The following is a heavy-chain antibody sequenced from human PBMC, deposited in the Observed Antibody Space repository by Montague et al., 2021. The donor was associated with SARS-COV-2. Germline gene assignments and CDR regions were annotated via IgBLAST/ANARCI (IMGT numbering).Heavy chain of an antibody. J-gene: IGHJ6*02. V-gene: IGHV4-61*02. CDR2: IYGGGSA. CDR1: GGSIRSDTSY. Sequence: TLSLTCSVSGGSIRSDTSYYNWFRQPDGKGLEWVGRIYGGGSASYNPSLKSRVIISLDTSKNEFSLKMSSVAAADSARYFCARENRGGDGPGYYFYYGMDVWGRGTTVTVSS. CDR3: ARENRGGDGPGYYFYYGMDV. D-gene: IGHD4-17*01.